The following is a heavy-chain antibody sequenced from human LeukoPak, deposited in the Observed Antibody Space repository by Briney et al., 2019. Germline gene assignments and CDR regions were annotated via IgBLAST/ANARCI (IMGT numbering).Heavy chain of an antibody. Sequence: PSETLSLTCTASGGSISSSSYYWGWIRQPPGKGLEWIGEIHPHGMFYYNSSLMSRVTISIDTSKTQFSLRLTSVTATDTAFYYCARGRDRSKAGDHWGQGSLVTVSS. CDR2: IHPHGMF. V-gene: IGHV4-39*07. D-gene: IGHD5-24*01. CDR3: ARGRDRSKAGDH. J-gene: IGHJ4*02. CDR1: GGSISSSSYY.